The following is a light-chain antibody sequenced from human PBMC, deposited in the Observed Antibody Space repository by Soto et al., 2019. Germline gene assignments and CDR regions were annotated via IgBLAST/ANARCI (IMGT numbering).Light chain of an antibody. Sequence: QSVLTPISSASGTQWQCVNISCSVIRSTIGSNYVYWYHQLPGTAPKLLIYSNNQRPSGGPDRFSGSKSGTSASLAISGLRSEDEADYYCAAWDDSLSGYVFGTGTTVTVL. V-gene: IGLV1-47*02. CDR1: RSTIGSNY. CDR3: AAWDDSLSGYV. CDR2: SNN. J-gene: IGLJ1*01.